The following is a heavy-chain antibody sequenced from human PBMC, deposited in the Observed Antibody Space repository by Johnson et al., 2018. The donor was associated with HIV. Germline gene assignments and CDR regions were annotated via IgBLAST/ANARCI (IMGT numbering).Heavy chain of an antibody. D-gene: IGHD3-3*01. CDR3: ARGPITIFGVVTTGDAFDI. V-gene: IGHV3-7*02. J-gene: IGHJ3*02. Sequence: VQLVESGGGLVQPGGSLGLSCAASGFTFGNFWMTWVRQVPGKGLEWVANVNLDGSEKYYMDSVKGRFTISRDNSNNTLFLQMNSLRAEDTAVYYCARGPITIFGVVTTGDAFDILGQGTMVTVSS. CDR1: GFTFGNFW. CDR2: VNLDGSEK.